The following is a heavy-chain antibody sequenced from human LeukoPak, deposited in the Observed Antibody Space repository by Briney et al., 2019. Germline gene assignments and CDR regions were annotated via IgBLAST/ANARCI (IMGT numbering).Heavy chain of an antibody. CDR2: IRYDGSNK. Sequence: GRSLRLSCAASGFTFSSYGMHWVRQAPGKGLEWVAFIRYDGSNKYYADSVKGRFTISRDNSKNTLYLQMNSLRAEDTAVYYCAKFGVVPAAIPSYNWFDPWGQGTLVTVSS. CDR1: GFTFSSYG. J-gene: IGHJ5*02. CDR3: AKFGVVPAAIPSYNWFDP. D-gene: IGHD2-2*01. V-gene: IGHV3-30*02.